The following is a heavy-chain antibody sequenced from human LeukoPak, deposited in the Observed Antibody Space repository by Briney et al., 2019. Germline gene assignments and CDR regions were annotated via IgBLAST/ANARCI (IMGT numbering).Heavy chain of an antibody. CDR3: ARDYYGSGSHPSPNWFDP. V-gene: IGHV3-21*01. Sequence: GGSLRLSCAASGFTFSSYSMNWVRQAPGKGLEWVSSISSSSSYIYYADSVKGRFTISRDNAKNSLYLQMNSLRAEDTAVSYCARDYYGSGSHPSPNWFDPWGQGTLVTVSS. CDR1: GFTFSSYS. D-gene: IGHD3-10*01. CDR2: ISSSSSYI. J-gene: IGHJ5*02.